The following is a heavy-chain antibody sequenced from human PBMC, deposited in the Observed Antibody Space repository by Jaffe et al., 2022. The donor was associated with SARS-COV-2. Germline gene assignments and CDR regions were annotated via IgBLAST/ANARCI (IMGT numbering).Heavy chain of an antibody. V-gene: IGHV3-21*01. CDR1: GFTFSSYS. J-gene: IGHJ6*02. D-gene: IGHD3-10*01. CDR2: ISSSSSYI. CDR3: ATSGSGSYYYYYGMDV. Sequence: EVQLVESGGGLVKPGGSLRLSCAASGFTFSSYSMNWVRQAPGKGLEWVSSISSSSSYIYYADSVKGRFTISRDNAKNSLYLQMNSLRAEDTAVYYCATSGSGSYYYYYGMDVWGQGTTVTVSS.